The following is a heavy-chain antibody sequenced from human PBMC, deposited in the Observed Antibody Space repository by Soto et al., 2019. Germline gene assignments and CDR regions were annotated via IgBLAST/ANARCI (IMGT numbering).Heavy chain of an antibody. J-gene: IGHJ4*02. CDR3: AKWSCLDY. V-gene: IGHV3-23*04. Sequence: DVRLAESGGGLVQPGGSLRLSCTTSGFSFASFAMTWVRQAPGKGLEWVATISGSDGKTYYADSLKGRFSISRDTSRNPLYLQMNSLRADDTAIYYCAKWSCLDYWGQVTLVTVSS. D-gene: IGHD3-10*01. CDR1: GFSFASFA. CDR2: ISGSDGKT.